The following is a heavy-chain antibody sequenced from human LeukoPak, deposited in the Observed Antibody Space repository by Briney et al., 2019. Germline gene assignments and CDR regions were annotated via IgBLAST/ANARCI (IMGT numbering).Heavy chain of an antibody. CDR1: GFTFSSYA. CDR2: ISGSAATT. Sequence: GGSLRLSCAASGFTFSSYAMSWVRQAPGKGLEWVSAISGSAATTYYADSVKGRFTISRDNSKNTLYLQMNSLRAEDTAVNYCARDQTRYFDYWGQGTLVTVSS. J-gene: IGHJ4*02. V-gene: IGHV3-23*01. CDR3: ARDQTRYFDY.